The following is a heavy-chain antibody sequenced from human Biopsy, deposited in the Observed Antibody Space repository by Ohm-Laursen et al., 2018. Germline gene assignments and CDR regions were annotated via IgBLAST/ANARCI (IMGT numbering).Heavy chain of an antibody. CDR1: GFIFDNYD. CDR2: INRDSDTA. V-gene: IGHV3-9*01. D-gene: IGHD3-16*01. CDR3: VKDRGGARASFDY. J-gene: IGHJ4*02. Sequence: SLRLSCTASGFIFDNYDMHWVRQAPGKGLEWVSRINRDSDTADYADSVRGRFTISRDNARKTLFLHMNSLRPEDTALYYCVKDRGGARASFDYWGQGIRVAVSS.